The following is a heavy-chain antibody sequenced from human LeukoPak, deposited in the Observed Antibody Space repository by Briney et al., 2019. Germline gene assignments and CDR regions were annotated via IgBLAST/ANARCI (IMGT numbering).Heavy chain of an antibody. D-gene: IGHD4-23*01. CDR2: ISSSADST. CDR1: GFTLSSYA. Sequence: GGSLRLSCEPSGFTLSSYALSWVRQAPGKGVAWVSVISSSADSTHYADSVKGRFTISRDNSKNTLYLQMNSLRAEDTAVYYCAKPLEKYTYGGNFDYWGQGILVTVS. V-gene: IGHV3-23*01. CDR3: AKPLEKYTYGGNFDY. J-gene: IGHJ4*02.